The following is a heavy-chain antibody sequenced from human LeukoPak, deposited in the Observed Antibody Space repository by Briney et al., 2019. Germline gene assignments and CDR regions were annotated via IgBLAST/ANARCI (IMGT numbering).Heavy chain of an antibody. CDR1: GFTFSNYA. CDR2: ISYDGSNK. V-gene: IGHV3-30*19. D-gene: IGHD3-16*01. CDR3: AREAWGLIYFDY. J-gene: IGHJ4*02. Sequence: GESLKISCAASGFTFSNYAMHWVRQAPGKGLEWVAVISYDGSNKYYADPVKGRFTISRDNSKNTLYLQMNSLRVEDTAVYYCAREAWGLIYFDYWGQGTLVTVSS.